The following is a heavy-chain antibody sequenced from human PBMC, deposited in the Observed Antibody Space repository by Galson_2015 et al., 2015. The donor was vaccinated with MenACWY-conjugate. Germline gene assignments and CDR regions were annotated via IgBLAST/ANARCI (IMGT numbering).Heavy chain of an antibody. V-gene: IGHV3-30*01. CDR3: VRAAYAGVWGAFDP. D-gene: IGHD3-16*01. CDR1: GFTFTSHA. J-gene: IGHJ5*02. Sequence: SLRLSCAASGFTFTSHALHWVRQAPGKGLQWVAVISSDTTGKFYAESVRGRFSISRDNYKNTVSLQMNSLRRDDTALYHCVRAAYAGVWGAFDPWGQGTLVTVSS. CDR2: ISSDTTGK.